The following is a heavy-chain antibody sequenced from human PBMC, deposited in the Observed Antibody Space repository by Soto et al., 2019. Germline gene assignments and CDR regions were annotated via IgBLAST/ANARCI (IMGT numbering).Heavy chain of an antibody. Sequence: SETLSLTCTVSGGSISSGGYYWSWIRQHPEKGPEWIGYIYYSGSTYYNPSLKSRVTMSVDTSKNHFSLKLSSVTAADTAVYYCARVVPAAINWFDTWGQGTLVTVSS. CDR3: ARVVPAAINWFDT. J-gene: IGHJ5*02. D-gene: IGHD2-2*01. CDR2: IYYSGST. CDR1: GGSISSGGYY. V-gene: IGHV4-31*03.